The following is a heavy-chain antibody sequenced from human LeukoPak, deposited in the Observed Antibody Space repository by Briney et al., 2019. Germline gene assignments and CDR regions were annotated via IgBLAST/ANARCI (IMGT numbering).Heavy chain of an antibody. CDR2: ISYDGSNK. D-gene: IGHD3-3*01. CDR3: ASLPLASITIFGVVIDEGNYFDY. CDR1: GFTFSSYG. V-gene: IGHV3-30*03. J-gene: IGHJ4*02. Sequence: AGGSLRLSCAASGFTFSSYGMHWVRQAPGKGLEWVAVISYDGSNKYYADSVKGRFTISRDNSKNTLYLQMNSLRAEDTAVYYCASLPLASITIFGVVIDEGNYFDYWGQGTLVTVSS.